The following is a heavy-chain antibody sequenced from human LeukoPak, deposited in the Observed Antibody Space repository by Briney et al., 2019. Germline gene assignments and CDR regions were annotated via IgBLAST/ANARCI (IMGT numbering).Heavy chain of an antibody. CDR2: INWNGGST. V-gene: IGHV3-20*04. CDR3: ARDSSEADAFDI. J-gene: IGHJ3*02. D-gene: IGHD6-6*01. Sequence: GGSLRLSCAASGFTFSSYSMNWVRQAPGKGLEWVSGINWNGGSTGYADSVKGRFTISRDNAKNSLYLQMNSLRAEDTALYYCARDSSEADAFDIWGQGTMVTVSS. CDR1: GFTFSSYS.